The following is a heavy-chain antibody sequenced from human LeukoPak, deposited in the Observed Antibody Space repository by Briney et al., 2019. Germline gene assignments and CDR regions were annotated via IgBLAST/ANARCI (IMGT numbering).Heavy chain of an antibody. J-gene: IGHJ4*02. CDR2: ISGSGGST. V-gene: IGHV3-23*01. Sequence: GGSLRLSCTASEFSFNTYAMSWVRQAPGKGLEWVSAISGSGGSTSYAESVKGRFTISRDNSKNTLYLQMNSLRAEDTAVYYCAKAYGQQLVPGYWGQGTLVTVSS. D-gene: IGHD6-13*01. CDR1: EFSFNTYA. CDR3: AKAYGQQLVPGY.